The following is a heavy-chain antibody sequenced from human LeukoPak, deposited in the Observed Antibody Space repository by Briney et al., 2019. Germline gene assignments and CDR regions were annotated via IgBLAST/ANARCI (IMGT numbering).Heavy chain of an antibody. CDR2: INHSGST. V-gene: IGHV4-34*01. Sequence: PSETLSLTCAVYGGSFSGYYWSWIGQPPGKGLEWIGEINHSGSTNYNPSLKSRVTISVDTSKNQFSLKLSSVTAADTAVYYCAREVRYSSSWSTYYFDYWGQGTLVTVSS. D-gene: IGHD6-13*01. CDR3: AREVRYSSSWSTYYFDY. J-gene: IGHJ4*02. CDR1: GGSFSGYY.